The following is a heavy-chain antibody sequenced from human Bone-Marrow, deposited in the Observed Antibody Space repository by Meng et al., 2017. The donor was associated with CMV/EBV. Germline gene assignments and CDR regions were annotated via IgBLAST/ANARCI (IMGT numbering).Heavy chain of an antibody. Sequence: ASVKVSCKASGYTFINFGFSWVRQAPGQGLQWMGWISTYNGNTNYAQRLQGRVTLTTDTSTSTAYMELRSLRSEDTAVYYCARSKHREVRGNFDYWGQGTLVTVSS. CDR3: ARSKHREVRGNFDY. V-gene: IGHV1-18*01. CDR2: ISTYNGNT. CDR1: GYTFINFG. D-gene: IGHD3-10*01. J-gene: IGHJ4*02.